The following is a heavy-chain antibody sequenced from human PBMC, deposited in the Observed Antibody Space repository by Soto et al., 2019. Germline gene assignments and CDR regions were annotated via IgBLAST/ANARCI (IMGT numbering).Heavy chain of an antibody. CDR3: ARDRNRGVTFTNWFDP. V-gene: IGHV1-18*01. CDR1: GYTFTSYG. CDR2: ISAYNGNT. J-gene: IGHJ5*02. D-gene: IGHD3-10*01. Sequence: ASVKVSCKASGYTFTSYGISWVRQAPGQGLEWMGWISAYNGNTNYAQKLQGRVTMTTDTSTSTAYMELRSLRSDDTAVYYCARDRNRGVTFTNWFDPWCPGPRVTVSS.